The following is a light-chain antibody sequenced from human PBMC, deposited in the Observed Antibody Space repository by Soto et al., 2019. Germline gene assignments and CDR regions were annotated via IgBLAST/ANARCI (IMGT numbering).Light chain of an antibody. V-gene: IGKV2-28*01. J-gene: IGKJ5*01. CDR3: MQALLSIS. CDR1: QSLLYNNTYND. CDR2: FGS. Sequence: DILIIQSPVLLSVTPGEPGSISCRSSQSLLYNNTYNDLDWYVQKAGQSPQLLIYFGSNRAPGVPDRFSGSGSGTDFTLKINRVEAEDVGTCYSMQALLSISSGQVTRLEIK.